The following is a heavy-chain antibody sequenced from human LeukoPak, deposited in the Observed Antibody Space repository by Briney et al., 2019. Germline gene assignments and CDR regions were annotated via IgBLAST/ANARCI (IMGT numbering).Heavy chain of an antibody. CDR2: ISGSGGST. CDR1: GFTFSSYA. D-gene: IGHD6-19*01. Sequence: GGSLRLSCAASGFTFSSYAMSWVREAPGKGLEWVSAISGSGGSTYYAGSVKGRFTISSDNSKHTLYLQMNSLRAEDTAVYYCAKVVAVAGTYYFDYWGQGTLVTVSS. J-gene: IGHJ4*02. CDR3: AKVVAVAGTYYFDY. V-gene: IGHV3-23*01.